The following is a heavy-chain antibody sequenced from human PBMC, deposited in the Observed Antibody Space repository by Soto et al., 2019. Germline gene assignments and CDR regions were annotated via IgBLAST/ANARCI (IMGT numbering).Heavy chain of an antibody. J-gene: IGHJ5*02. CDR1: GGALSSIA. D-gene: IGHD3-10*01. CDR3: ATDTCLFRGRVADTPWFET. CDR2: IVPIFGTT. V-gene: IGHV1-69*18. Sequence: QVHLVQSGAEVRKPGSSVRVSCKASGGALSSIAISWVRQAPGLGLVWMGRIVPIFGTTDNSQKFQGRVTITADESTGRVYMEMTSLTSEDTAMYYCATDTCLFRGRVADTPWFETWGQGTLVTVSS.